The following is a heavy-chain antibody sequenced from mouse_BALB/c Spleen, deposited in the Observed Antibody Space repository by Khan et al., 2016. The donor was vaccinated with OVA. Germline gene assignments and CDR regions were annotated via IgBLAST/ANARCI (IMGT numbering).Heavy chain of an antibody. V-gene: IGHV3-1*02. Sequence: EVQLVESGPDLVKPSQSLSLTCTVTGYSITSGYSWHWIRQFPGNKLEWMGYIYFSGSINYNSALKRRIPITRDTSKNQFFLQLKSVTTEDSATYYCARDGNNMDYWGQGTSVTVSA. CDR2: IYFSGSI. J-gene: IGHJ4*01. D-gene: IGHD2-1*01. CDR3: ARDGNNMDY. CDR1: GYSITSGYS.